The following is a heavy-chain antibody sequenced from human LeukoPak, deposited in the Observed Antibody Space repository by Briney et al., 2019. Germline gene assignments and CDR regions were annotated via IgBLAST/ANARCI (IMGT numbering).Heavy chain of an antibody. CDR1: GFTFSDYY. CDR3: ARAPKYCSGGNCYRFDY. CDR2: ISSSGSSI. D-gene: IGHD2-15*01. J-gene: IGHJ4*02. V-gene: IGHV3-11*04. Sequence: GGSLRLSCGASGFTFSDYYMSWIRQAPGKGLEWVSHISSSGSSIYYADSVMGRFAISRDNAKNSLYLQMNSLRAEDTAVYYCARAPKYCSGGNCYRFDYWGQGTLVTVSS.